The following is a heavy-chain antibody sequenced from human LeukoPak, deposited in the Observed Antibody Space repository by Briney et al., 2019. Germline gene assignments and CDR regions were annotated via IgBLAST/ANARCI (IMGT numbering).Heavy chain of an antibody. J-gene: IGHJ4*02. V-gene: IGHV3-30*18. CDR2: ISYDGSNK. D-gene: IGHD2-2*01. CDR3: AKWSGRGVVPAAIDY. CDR1: GFTFSSYG. Sequence: GGSLRLSCAASGFTFSSYGMHWVRQAPGKGLGWVAVISYDGSNKYYADSVKGRFTISRDNSKNTLYLQMNSLRAEDTAVYYCAKWSGRGVVPAAIDYWGQGTLVTVSS.